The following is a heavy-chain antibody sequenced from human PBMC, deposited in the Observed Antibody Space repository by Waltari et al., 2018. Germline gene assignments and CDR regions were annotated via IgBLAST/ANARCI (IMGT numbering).Heavy chain of an antibody. CDR2: ISYDGSNK. Sequence: QVQLVESGGGVVQPGRSLRLSCAASGFTFSSYAMHWVRQAPGKGPAGVAVISYDGSNKYYADSVKGRFTISRDNSKNTLYLQMNSLRAEDTAVYYCGRDPRHYYGLERGYYYYGMDVWGQGTTVTVSS. CDR1: GFTFSSYA. J-gene: IGHJ6*02. CDR3: GRDPRHYYGLERGYYYYGMDV. V-gene: IGHV3-30-3*01. D-gene: IGHD3-10*01.